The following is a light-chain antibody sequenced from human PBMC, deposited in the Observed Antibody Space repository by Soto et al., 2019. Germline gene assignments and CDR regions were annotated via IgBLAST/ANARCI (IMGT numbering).Light chain of an antibody. J-gene: IGKJ4*01. V-gene: IGKV3-20*01. CDR3: QQYVTSPLT. Sequence: VLTQSPATLALYKEERATLSCRASRSVSRNYLAWYQQKPGQAPRLLIYEASSRSTGIPDRFSGSASGTDFTLTISRLEPEDFAVYYCQQYVTSPLTFGGGTMVDI. CDR2: EAS. CDR1: RSVSRNY.